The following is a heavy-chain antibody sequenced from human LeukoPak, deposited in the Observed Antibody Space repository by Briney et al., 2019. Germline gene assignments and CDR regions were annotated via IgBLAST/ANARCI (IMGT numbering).Heavy chain of an antibody. J-gene: IGHJ4*02. D-gene: IGHD4-11*01. V-gene: IGHV3-23*01. Sequence: GGSLRLSCAASGFTFNDYAMTWVRQAPGKGLEWVSVVSGSGDNTNYADSVKGRFTISRDNSKNTLFLQMNSLRTEDTAVYFCARWGNDYSQFDSWGQGTLVTVS. CDR2: VSGSGDNT. CDR1: GFTFNDYA. CDR3: ARWGNDYSQFDS.